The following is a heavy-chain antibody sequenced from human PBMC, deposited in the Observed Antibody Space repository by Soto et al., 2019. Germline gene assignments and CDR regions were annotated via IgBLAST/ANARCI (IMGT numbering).Heavy chain of an antibody. J-gene: IGHJ2*01. CDR3: ARVLSAAGTNWYFDL. Sequence: EVQLVESGGGLIQPGGSLRLSCAASGFTVGNNYMNWVRQAPGKGLEWVSVIYSGGSTYYSDSVKGRFTISRDNSKNTLYLQMNSLRAEDTAVYYCARVLSAAGTNWYFDLWGRGTLVTVSS. D-gene: IGHD6-13*01. V-gene: IGHV3-53*01. CDR1: GFTVGNNY. CDR2: IYSGGST.